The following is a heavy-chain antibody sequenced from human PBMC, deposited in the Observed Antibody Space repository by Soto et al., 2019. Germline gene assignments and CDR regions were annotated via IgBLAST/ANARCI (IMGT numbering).Heavy chain of an antibody. V-gene: IGHV3-30*18. CDR2: ISYDGSNT. Sequence: QVQLGESGGGVVQPGRSLRLSCVASGFTFSSYGMHWVRQAPGKGLEWVAIISYDGSNTYYADSVKGRFTNSRDNFKNTRHLQKNSLRAEDTSVYYCAKEGGLRESYYFSTSYYLDYWGQGTLVTPSS. D-gene: IGHD1-26*01. CDR1: GFTFSSYG. CDR3: AKEGGLRESYYFSTSYYLDY. J-gene: IGHJ4*02.